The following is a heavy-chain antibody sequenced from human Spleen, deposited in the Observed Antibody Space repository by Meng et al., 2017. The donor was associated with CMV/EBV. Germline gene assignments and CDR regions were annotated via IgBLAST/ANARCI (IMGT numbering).Heavy chain of an antibody. D-gene: IGHD3-9*01. V-gene: IGHV2-5*02. J-gene: IGHJ5*02. CDR2: IYWDDDK. CDR1: GFSLSTSGVG. CDR3: ARTVLRYFDWLFYNWFDP. Sequence: QITLKEVCPTLVQPTHTLTLTCTFSGFSLSTSGVGVGWIRQPPGKALEWLALIYWDDDKRYSPSLKSRLTITKDTSKNQVVLTMTNMDPVDTATYYCARTVLRYFDWLFYNWFDPWGQGTLVTVSS.